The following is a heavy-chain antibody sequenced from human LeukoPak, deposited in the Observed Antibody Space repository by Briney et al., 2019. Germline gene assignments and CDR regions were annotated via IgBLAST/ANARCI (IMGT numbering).Heavy chain of an antibody. CDR1: GYTFTSYD. J-gene: IGHJ4*02. Sequence: AXXKVSCKASGYTFTSYDINWVRQAPGQGLEWMGWMNPNSGNTGYAQKFQGRVTMTRNTSISTAYMELSSLRSEDTAVYYCARGPIVVDHFDYWGQGTLVTVSS. D-gene: IGHD3-22*01. CDR3: ARGPIVVDHFDY. CDR2: MNPNSGNT. V-gene: IGHV1-8*01.